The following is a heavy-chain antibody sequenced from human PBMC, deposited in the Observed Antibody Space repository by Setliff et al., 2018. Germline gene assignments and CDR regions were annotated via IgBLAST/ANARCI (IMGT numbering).Heavy chain of an antibody. Sequence: SETLSLTCAVYGESFSGYFWSWIRQTPEKGLEWIGEISHSGNTNYNPSFKSRVTISIDTSKNQFSLTLSSVTAADTAVYYCARSNMGNYYDSGRYYYYYYMDVWGKGTTVTVSS. J-gene: IGHJ6*03. D-gene: IGHD3-10*01. CDR3: ARSNMGNYYDSGRYYYYYYMDV. CDR1: GESFSGYF. CDR2: ISHSGNT. V-gene: IGHV4-34*01.